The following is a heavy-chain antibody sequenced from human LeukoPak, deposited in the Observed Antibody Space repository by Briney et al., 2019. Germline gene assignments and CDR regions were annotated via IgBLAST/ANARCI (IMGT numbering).Heavy chain of an antibody. CDR2: ISVGGGST. V-gene: IGHV3-23*01. CDR1: GFTFSSYA. Sequence: PGGSLRLSCAASGFTFSSYAMSWVRQAPGKGLEWVSAISVGGGSTYYADSVKGRFTISRDNSKNTLYLQMSSLRAEDTAVYYCAKYHPAVGWYYMDVWGKGTTVTVSS. J-gene: IGHJ6*03. CDR3: AKYHPAVGWYYMDV. D-gene: IGHD2-2*01.